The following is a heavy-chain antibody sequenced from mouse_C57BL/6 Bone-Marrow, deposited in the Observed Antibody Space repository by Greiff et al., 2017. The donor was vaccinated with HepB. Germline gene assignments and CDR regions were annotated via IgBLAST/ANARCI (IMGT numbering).Heavy chain of an antibody. Sequence: QVQLQQSGAELVRPGSSVKLSCKASGYTFTSYWMDWVKQRPGQGLEWIGNIYPSDSETHYNQKFKDKATLTVDKSSSTAYMQLSSLTSEDSAVYYCARSSPFTEYFDVWGTGTTVTVSS. CDR2: IYPSDSET. CDR3: ARSSPFTEYFDV. D-gene: IGHD1-1*01. J-gene: IGHJ1*03. CDR1: GYTFTSYW. V-gene: IGHV1-61*01.